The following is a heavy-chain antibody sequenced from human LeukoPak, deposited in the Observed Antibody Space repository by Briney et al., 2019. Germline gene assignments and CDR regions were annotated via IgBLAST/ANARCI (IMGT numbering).Heavy chain of an antibody. CDR2: IYYSGST. J-gene: IGHJ6*02. CDR3: AAHRTGMDV. CDR1: GGSISSSSYY. Sequence: PSETQSLTCTVSGGSISSSSYYWGWIRQPPGKGLEWIGSIYYSGSTYYNPSLKSRVTISVDTSKNQFSLKLSSVTAADTAVYYCAAHRTGMDVWGQGTTVTVSS. V-gene: IGHV4-39*01.